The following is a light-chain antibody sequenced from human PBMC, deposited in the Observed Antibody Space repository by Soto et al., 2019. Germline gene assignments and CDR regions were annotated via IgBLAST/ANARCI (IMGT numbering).Light chain of an antibody. V-gene: IGKV3-15*01. Sequence: EIVMTQSPASLSVSPGYGATLSCRASQSVASNVAWYQQQPGQGPRLLIHGATTRAVGVPARFSGSGSGTDFTLTINGLQSEDFAVYYCQQYHNWPPQYTFGQGTKLQI. CDR3: QQYHNWPPQYT. J-gene: IGKJ2*01. CDR1: QSVASN. CDR2: GAT.